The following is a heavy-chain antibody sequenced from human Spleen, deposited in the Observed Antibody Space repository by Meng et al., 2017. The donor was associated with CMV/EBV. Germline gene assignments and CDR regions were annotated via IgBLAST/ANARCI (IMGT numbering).Heavy chain of an antibody. CDR1: GYTFTSYG. V-gene: IGHV1-18*01. J-gene: IGHJ3*02. D-gene: IGHD2/OR15-2a*01. Sequence: ASVKVSCKASGYTFTSYGISWVRQAPGQGLEWMGWISAYNGNTNYAQKLQGRVTMTTDTSTSTAYMELRSLRSDDTAVDYCARDRRRVIADAFDIWGQGTMVTVSS. CDR2: ISAYNGNT. CDR3: ARDRRRVIADAFDI.